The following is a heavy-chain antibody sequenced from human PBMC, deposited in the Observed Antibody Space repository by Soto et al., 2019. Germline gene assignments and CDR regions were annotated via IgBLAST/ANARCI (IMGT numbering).Heavy chain of an antibody. CDR1: GFTFSTFG. CDR2: ISDSGGTT. CDR3: AKAARTTTLYNFDF. V-gene: IGHV3-23*01. Sequence: GGSLRLSCAASGFTFSTFGMNWVRQAPGKGLEWVSVISDSGGTTFHADSVKGRFTISRDNSKNTLYLQMNSLRPEDTAVYYCAKAARTTTLYNFDFWGQGTLVTVSS. J-gene: IGHJ4*02. D-gene: IGHD1-1*01.